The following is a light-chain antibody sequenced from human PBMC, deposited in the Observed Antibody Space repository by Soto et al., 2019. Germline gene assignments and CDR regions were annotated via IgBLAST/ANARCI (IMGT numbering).Light chain of an antibody. Sequence: EIVLTQSPGTLSLSPWERANLSCGASQSVSSNYLAWYQQKPGRAPRLLIYGASSRATGIPDRFSGSGSGTDFSLTISRLEPEDFAVYYCQQYGSSPLTFGGGTKVDIK. CDR3: QQYGSSPLT. CDR2: GAS. J-gene: IGKJ4*01. V-gene: IGKV3-20*01. CDR1: QSVSSNY.